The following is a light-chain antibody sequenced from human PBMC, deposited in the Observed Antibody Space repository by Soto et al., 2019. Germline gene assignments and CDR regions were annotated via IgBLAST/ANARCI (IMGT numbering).Light chain of an antibody. Sequence: QSVLPQPPSVSGAPGQRVTISCTGSSSNIGAGYDVHWYQQLPGTAPKLLVYGNNNRPSGVPDRFSGSTSGTSASLAITGLLADDEAAYYCQSHDSSLSGFVFGGGTKLTVL. V-gene: IGLV1-40*01. CDR1: SSNIGAGYD. J-gene: IGLJ2*01. CDR3: QSHDSSLSGFV. CDR2: GNN.